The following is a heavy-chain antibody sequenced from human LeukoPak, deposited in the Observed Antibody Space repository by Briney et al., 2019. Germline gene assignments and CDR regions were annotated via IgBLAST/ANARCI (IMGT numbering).Heavy chain of an antibody. CDR1: GFTFSSYA. CDR3: TTELADFWSGYYPFDY. V-gene: IGHV3-15*01. J-gene: IGHJ4*02. D-gene: IGHD3-3*01. Sequence: GGSLRLSCAASGFTFSSYAMHWVRQAPGKGLEWVGRIKSKTDGGTTDYAAPVKGRFTISRDDSKNTLYLQMNSLKTEDTAVYYCTTELADFWSGYYPFDYWGQGTLVTVSS. CDR2: IKSKTDGGTT.